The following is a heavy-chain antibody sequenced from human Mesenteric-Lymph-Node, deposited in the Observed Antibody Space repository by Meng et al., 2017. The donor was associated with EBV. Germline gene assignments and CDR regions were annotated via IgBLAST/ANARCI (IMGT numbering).Heavy chain of an antibody. J-gene: IGHJ4*02. CDR1: GGTFSNYA. Sequence: QAQLVQSGGEVKKPGSSVKVSCKASGGTFSNYAVSWVRQAPGQGLEWMGGIIPIIDTKNYAQKLQGRVTITADESTSTAYMELSSLRSEDTAVYYCAREIRIAGTIYLDYWGQGNLVTVPS. D-gene: IGHD2-15*01. CDR3: AREIRIAGTIYLDY. CDR2: IIPIIDTK. V-gene: IGHV1-69*01.